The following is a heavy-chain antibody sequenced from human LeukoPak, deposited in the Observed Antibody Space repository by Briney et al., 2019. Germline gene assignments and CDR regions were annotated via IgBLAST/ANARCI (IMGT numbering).Heavy chain of an antibody. Sequence: SETLSLTCTVSSGSTSSYFWTWIRQPPGKGLEWIGYIHYSGSTNYNPSLKSRVTISVDTSKNQFSLKLISVTAADTAVYYCARGQLGLSYFDYWGQGTLVTVSS. CDR3: ARGQLGLSYFDY. J-gene: IGHJ4*02. CDR1: SGSTSSYF. D-gene: IGHD1-1*01. V-gene: IGHV4-59*01. CDR2: IHYSGST.